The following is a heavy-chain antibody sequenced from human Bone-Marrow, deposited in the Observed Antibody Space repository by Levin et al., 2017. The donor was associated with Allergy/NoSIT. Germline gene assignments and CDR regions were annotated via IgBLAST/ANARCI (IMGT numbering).Heavy chain of an antibody. D-gene: IGHD4-17*01. V-gene: IGHV3-30-3*01. CDR3: ARDRVTTNWYFDL. J-gene: IGHJ2*01. CDR2: ISYDGGNE. CDR1: GFTFSSYS. Sequence: GGSLRLSCAASGFTFSSYSMHWVRQAPGKGLEWVALISYDGGNENYADSVKGRFTISRDNAKNTLYLHMNSLRAEDTSVYYCARDRVTTNWYFDLWSRGTLVTVSS.